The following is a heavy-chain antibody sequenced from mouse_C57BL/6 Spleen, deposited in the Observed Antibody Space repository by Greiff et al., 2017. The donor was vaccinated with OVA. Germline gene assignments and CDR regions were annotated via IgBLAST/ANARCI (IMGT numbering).Heavy chain of an antibody. Sequence: QVQLQQPGAELVRPGTSVQLSCKASGYTFTSYWMHWVTQRPGQGLEWIGVLDPSDSYTNYNQKCKGKATVTVDTSSSPSYMQLSSLTSEDSAVYYCARNYGNYLDYWGQGTTLTVSS. V-gene: IGHV1-59*01. CDR1: GYTFTSYW. J-gene: IGHJ2*01. CDR3: ARNYGNYLDY. CDR2: LDPSDSYT. D-gene: IGHD2-1*01.